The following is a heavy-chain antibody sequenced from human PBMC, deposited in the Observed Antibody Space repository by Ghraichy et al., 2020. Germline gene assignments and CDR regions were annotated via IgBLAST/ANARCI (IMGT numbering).Heavy chain of an antibody. Sequence: GGSLRLSCAASGFTFSSYGMHWVRQAPGKGLEWVAVISYDGSNKYYADSVKGRFTISRDNSKNTLYLQMNSLRAEDTAVYYCARRSTVTEYYYYYYGMDVWGQGTTVTVSS. CDR2: ISYDGSNK. V-gene: IGHV3-30*03. CDR1: GFTFSSYG. J-gene: IGHJ6*02. CDR3: ARRSTVTEYYYYYYGMDV. D-gene: IGHD4-17*01.